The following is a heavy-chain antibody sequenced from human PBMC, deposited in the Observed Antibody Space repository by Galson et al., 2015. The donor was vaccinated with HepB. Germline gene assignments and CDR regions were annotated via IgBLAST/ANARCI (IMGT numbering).Heavy chain of an antibody. D-gene: IGHD2-2*01. CDR3: ANGCSITSCDNYFFHMDV. CDR2: ISASGTYT. J-gene: IGHJ6*03. V-gene: IGHV3-23*01. CDR1: GFTFSSYG. Sequence: SLRLSCAVSGFTFSSYGMSWVRQAPGKGLEWVSSISASGTYTFYADSVTGRFTISRDNSKNTVNLQMNSLRAGDTAVYYCANGCSITSCDNYFFHMDVWGKGTTVTVSS.